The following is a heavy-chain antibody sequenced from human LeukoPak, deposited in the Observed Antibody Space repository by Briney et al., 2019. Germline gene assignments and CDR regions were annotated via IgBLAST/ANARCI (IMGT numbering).Heavy chain of an antibody. CDR3: AGIVGASYYYYYMDV. Sequence: QPGGSLRLSCAASGFTFSSYSMTWVRQAPGKGLEWVSYISSSSSTIYYADSVKGRFTISRDNAKNSLYLQMNSLRAEDTAVYYCAGIVGASYYYYYMDVWGKGTTVTVSS. J-gene: IGHJ6*03. D-gene: IGHD1-26*01. V-gene: IGHV3-48*01. CDR2: ISSSSSTI. CDR1: GFTFSSYS.